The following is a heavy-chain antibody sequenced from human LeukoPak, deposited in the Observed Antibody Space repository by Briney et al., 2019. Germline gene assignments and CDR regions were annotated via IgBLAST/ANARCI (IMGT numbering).Heavy chain of an antibody. Sequence: SVKVSCKASGGTFSSYAISWVRQAPGQGLEWMGGIIPIFGTANYAQKFQGRVTITTDESTSTAYMELSSLRSEGTAVYYCARSTQGALEWLLDYWGQGTLVTVSS. CDR2: IIPIFGTA. D-gene: IGHD3-3*01. V-gene: IGHV1-69*05. J-gene: IGHJ4*02. CDR1: GGTFSSYA. CDR3: ARSTQGALEWLLDY.